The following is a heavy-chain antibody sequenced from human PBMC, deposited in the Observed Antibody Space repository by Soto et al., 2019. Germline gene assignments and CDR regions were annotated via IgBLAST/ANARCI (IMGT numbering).Heavy chain of an antibody. J-gene: IGHJ5*02. Sequence: GASVKVSCKASGYTFTGYYMHWVRQAPGQGLEWMGWINPNSGGTNYAQKFQGRVTMTRDTSISTAYMELSRLRSDDTAVYYCARRIAAASNWFDPWGQGTLVTVSS. CDR3: ARRIAAASNWFDP. D-gene: IGHD6-13*01. CDR2: INPNSGGT. CDR1: GYTFTGYY. V-gene: IGHV1-2*02.